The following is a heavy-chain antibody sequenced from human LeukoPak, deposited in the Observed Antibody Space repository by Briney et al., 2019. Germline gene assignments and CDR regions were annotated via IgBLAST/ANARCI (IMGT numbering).Heavy chain of an antibody. D-gene: IGHD3-16*01. CDR2: IYYSGST. V-gene: IGHV4-59*12. CDR1: GGSISSYY. Sequence: SETLSLTCTVSGGSISSYYWSWIRQPPGKGLEWIGYIYYSGSTNYNPSLKSRVTISVDTSKNQFSLKLSSVTAADTAVYYCAREVHYDYVWGSDSYYFDYWGQGTLVTVSS. J-gene: IGHJ4*02. CDR3: AREVHYDYVWGSDSYYFDY.